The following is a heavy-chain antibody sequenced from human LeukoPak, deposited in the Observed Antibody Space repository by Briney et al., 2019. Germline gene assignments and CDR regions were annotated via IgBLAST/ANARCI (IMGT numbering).Heavy chain of an antibody. CDR1: GGSISTYY. V-gene: IGHV4-59*01. CDR2: IYDIGNT. CDR3: ARSTRDAYNPAVSHFDS. D-gene: IGHD5-24*01. J-gene: IGHJ4*02. Sequence: TETLSLTCTVSGGSISTYYWSWIRQPPGKGLEWIGHIYDIGNTNYNPSFKSRVTISVDTSKSQFSLTLISVTAADTAVYYCARSTRDAYNPAVSHFDSWGQGTLVTVSS.